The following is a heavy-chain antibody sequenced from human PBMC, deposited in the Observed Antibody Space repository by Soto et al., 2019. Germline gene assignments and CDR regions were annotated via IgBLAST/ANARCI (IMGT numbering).Heavy chain of an antibody. CDR3: ARQSCSSTSCYVNWFDP. D-gene: IGHD2-2*01. CDR2: IYPGDSDT. CDR1: GYSFTSYW. V-gene: IGHV5-51*01. J-gene: IGHJ5*02. Sequence: GESLKISCKGSGYSFTSYWIGWVRQMPGKGLEWMGIIYPGDSDTRYSPSFQGQVTISADKSISTAYLQWSSLKASDTAMYYCARQSCSSTSCYVNWFDPWGQGTLVTVSS.